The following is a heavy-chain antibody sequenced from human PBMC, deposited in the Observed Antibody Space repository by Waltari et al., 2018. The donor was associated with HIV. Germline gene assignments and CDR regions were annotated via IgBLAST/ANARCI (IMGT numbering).Heavy chain of an antibody. CDR1: GGTFSNYA. J-gene: IGHJ5*01. CDR2: IIPIFGKA. CDR3: ARGVGRVATWFDS. V-gene: IGHV1-69*01. D-gene: IGHD2-15*01. Sequence: QVQLVQSGAEVKKPGSSVKVSCKASGGTFSNYAINWMRQAPGQGLEWMGGIIPIFGKANYAQNFQGRVTITADESTSTAYMELSSLRSEDTALYYCARGVGRVATWFDSWGQGTLVTVSS.